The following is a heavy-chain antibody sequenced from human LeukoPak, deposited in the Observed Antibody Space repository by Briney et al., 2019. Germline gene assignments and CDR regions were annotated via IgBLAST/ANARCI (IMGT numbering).Heavy chain of an antibody. CDR3: ARVYSGSWYGIDY. CDR2: IKQDGSEK. Sequence: PGGSLRLSCAASGFTFSAYWMSWVRPAPGKGLEWVANIKQDGSEKYYVDSVKGRFTISRDNAKNSLFLQMDSLRAEDTAVYYCARVYSGSWYGIDYWGQGTLVTVSS. CDR1: GFTFSAYW. V-gene: IGHV3-7*05. J-gene: IGHJ4*02. D-gene: IGHD6-13*01.